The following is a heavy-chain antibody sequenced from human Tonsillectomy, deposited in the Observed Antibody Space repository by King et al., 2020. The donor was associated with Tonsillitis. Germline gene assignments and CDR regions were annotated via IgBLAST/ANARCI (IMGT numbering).Heavy chain of an antibody. V-gene: IGHV4-39*01. CDR3: ATLSGGYEYFQH. CDR2: IHYSGST. D-gene: IGHD3-22*01. J-gene: IGHJ1*01. CDR1: GGSISTNTYY. Sequence: QLQESGPGLVKPSETLSLTCTVSGGSISTNTYYWDWVRQPPGKGRQWIGSIHYSGSTYYNPSLKSRVTISVDRSKNQFSLELSSVTAADTAVYYCATLSGGYEYFQHWGQGTLVTFSS.